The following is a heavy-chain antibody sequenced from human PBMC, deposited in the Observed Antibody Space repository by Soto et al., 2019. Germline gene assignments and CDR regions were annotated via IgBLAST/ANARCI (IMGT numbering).Heavy chain of an antibody. V-gene: IGHV1-18*01. CDR2: INTYNGNT. J-gene: IGHJ5*02. CDR1: GYTFTNYG. Sequence: QVQLVQSGAEVKKPGASVKVSCKASGYTFTNYGISWVRQAPGQALEWMGWINTYNGNTNHAQKLQGRVTMTTDTSTSTAYMELRSLRSDDTAVYYCARGVGSGTYYNQYNWFDPWGQGTLVTVSS. CDR3: ARGVGSGTYYNQYNWFDP. D-gene: IGHD3-10*01.